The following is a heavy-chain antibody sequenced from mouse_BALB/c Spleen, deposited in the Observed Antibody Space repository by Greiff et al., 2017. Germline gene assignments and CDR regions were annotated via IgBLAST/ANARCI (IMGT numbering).Heavy chain of an antibody. CDR1: GFSLTSYG. J-gene: IGHJ3*01. Sequence: QVQLQQSGPGLVQPSQSLSITCTVSGFSLTSYGVHWVRQSPGKGLEWLGVIWSGGSTDYNAAFISRLSISKDNSKSQVFFKMNSLQADDTAIYYCATGKGIAYWGQGTLVTVSA. D-gene: IGHD1-1*01. CDR2: IWSGGST. V-gene: IGHV2-4-1*01. CDR3: ATGKGIAY.